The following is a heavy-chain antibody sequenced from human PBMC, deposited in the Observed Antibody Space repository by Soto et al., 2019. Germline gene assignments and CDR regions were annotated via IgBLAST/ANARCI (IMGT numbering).Heavy chain of an antibody. CDR3: ARAQRFSDWFDP. V-gene: IGHV4-4*07. Sequence: GTLYLRRTVTGGTLSGYYWTGIRQSAGGGLEWIGRIYSSGSTNYNPSLKSRVTISLDTSMSHFSLRLRSVSAADTAVYYCARAQRFSDWFDPWGQGTLVIVSS. J-gene: IGHJ5*02. CDR2: IYSSGST. D-gene: IGHD3-3*01. CDR1: GGTLSGYY.